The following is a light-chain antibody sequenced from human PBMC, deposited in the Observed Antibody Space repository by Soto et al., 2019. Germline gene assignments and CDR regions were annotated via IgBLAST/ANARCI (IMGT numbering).Light chain of an antibody. J-gene: IGKJ5*01. Sequence: EIVLTQSPGTLSLSPGERATLSCRASQSLSGGYLAWFQQKPGQTPRLLIYSASNRATGIPDRCSGSGSGTYFTITISRLEPEYFVVYYCQQNGSFPITFGQGTRVEIK. CDR2: SAS. V-gene: IGKV3-20*01. CDR3: QQNGSFPIT. CDR1: QSLSGGY.